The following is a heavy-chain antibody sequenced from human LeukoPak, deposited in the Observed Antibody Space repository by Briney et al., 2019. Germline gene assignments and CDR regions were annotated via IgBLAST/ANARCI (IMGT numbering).Heavy chain of an antibody. D-gene: IGHD3-9*01. Sequence: GRSLRPSCAASGFTFTSYGMHWVRQAQGKGLEWVAVIWYDGSNKYYADSVKGRFTISRDNSKNTLYLQMNSLRAEDTAVYYCARGLRYADYWGQGPLVTVSS. V-gene: IGHV3-33*01. CDR2: IWYDGSNK. CDR3: ARGLRYADY. J-gene: IGHJ4*02. CDR1: GFTFTSYG.